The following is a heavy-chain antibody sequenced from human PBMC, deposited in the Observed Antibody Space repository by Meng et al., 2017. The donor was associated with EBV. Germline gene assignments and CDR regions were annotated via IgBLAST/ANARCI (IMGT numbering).Heavy chain of an antibody. D-gene: IGHD1/OR15-1a*01. CDR3: VRELVGGTFDY. Sequence: GQVVAFGAAVKKPGASVKVSCKSFGYTFTSYYLRWVREDPRQGLEWMGIIIPAGCNTNLTKKFPGRFNMTRDPSTRTVYIDLSILTSEDTAVYYCVRELVGGTFDYWGQGTLVTVSS. V-gene: IGHV1-46*01. CDR2: IIPAGCNT. J-gene: IGHJ4*02. CDR1: GYTFTSYY.